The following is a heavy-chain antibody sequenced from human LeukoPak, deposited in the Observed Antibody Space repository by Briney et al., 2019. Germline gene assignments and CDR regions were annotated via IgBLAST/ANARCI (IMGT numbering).Heavy chain of an antibody. CDR1: GFTFSNYW. J-gene: IGHJ4*02. CDR3: AKDFGSSPSLYYFDY. V-gene: IGHV3-33*06. D-gene: IGHD6-13*01. Sequence: GGSLRLSCAASGFTFSNYWMSWVRQAPGKGLEWVAVIWYDGSNKYYADSVKGRFTISRDNSKNTLYLQMNSLRAEDTAVYYCAKDFGSSPSLYYFDYWGQGTLVTVSS. CDR2: IWYDGSNK.